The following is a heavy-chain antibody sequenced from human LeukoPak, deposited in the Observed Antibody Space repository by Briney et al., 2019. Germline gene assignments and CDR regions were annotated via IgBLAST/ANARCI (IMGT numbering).Heavy chain of an antibody. J-gene: IGHJ6*02. CDR3: SATRGGYYYYGLEV. D-gene: IGHD3-10*01. CDR2: INHSGST. V-gene: IGHV4-34*01. CDR1: GGSFSGYY. Sequence: PSETLSLTCAVYGGSFSGYYWSWTRQSPGKGLEWIGEINHSGSTNYNPSLKSRVTISVDTSKNQFSMRLRSVTAADTAVYYCSATRGGYYYYGLEVWGRGTPVTVSS.